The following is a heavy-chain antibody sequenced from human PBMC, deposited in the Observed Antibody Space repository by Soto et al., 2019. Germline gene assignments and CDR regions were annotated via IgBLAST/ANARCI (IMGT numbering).Heavy chain of an antibody. J-gene: IGHJ4*02. CDR3: ARESEDLTSNFDY. V-gene: IGHV3-21*06. CDR2: ISRTTNYI. Sequence: GGSLRLSCAASGFTFTRYSMNWVRQAPGKGLEWVSSISRTTNYIYYGDSMKGRFTISRDNAKNSLYLEMNSLRAEDTAVYYCARESEDLTSNFDYWGQGTLVTVSS. CDR1: GFTFTRYS.